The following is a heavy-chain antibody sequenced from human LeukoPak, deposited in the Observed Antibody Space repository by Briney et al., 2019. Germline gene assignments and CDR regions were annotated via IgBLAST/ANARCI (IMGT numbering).Heavy chain of an antibody. D-gene: IGHD2-2*01. Sequence: GGSLRLSCAASGLTFSTYSMNWVRQAPGKGLEWVSSITSPVGHTYYADSLKGRFTISRDNAKNSVFLQMNSLRDEDTAVYYCARRYCGSTTCPNFDYWGQGILVTVSS. CDR1: GLTFSTYS. CDR3: ARRYCGSTTCPNFDY. J-gene: IGHJ4*02. V-gene: IGHV3-21*01. CDR2: ITSPVGHT.